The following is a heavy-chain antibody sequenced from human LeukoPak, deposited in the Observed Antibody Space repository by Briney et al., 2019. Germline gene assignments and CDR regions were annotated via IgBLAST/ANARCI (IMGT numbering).Heavy chain of an antibody. V-gene: IGHV3-53*01. CDR3: ARASYSSWTFFEY. CDR1: GLSVGSSY. D-gene: IGHD6-6*01. J-gene: IGHJ4*02. CDR2: IYTAGST. Sequence: GGSLRLSCTASGLSVGSSYMSWVRQAPGKGLEWLSVIYTAGSTDYADSVEGRFTVSRDNSKNTLYLQMNSLRAEDTAVYYCARASYSSWTFFEYWGQGTLVTVSS.